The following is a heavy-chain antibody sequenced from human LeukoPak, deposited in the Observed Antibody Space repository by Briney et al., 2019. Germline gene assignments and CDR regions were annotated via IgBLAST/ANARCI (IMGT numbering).Heavy chain of an antibody. D-gene: IGHD2-21*02. Sequence: ASVKVSCKASGYTFTSYYMHWVRQAPGQGLEGMGIINPSGGSTSYAQKFQGRVTMTRDTSTSTVYMELSSLRSEDTAVYYCARAPLAYCGGDCYPHYFDYWGQGTLVTVSS. J-gene: IGHJ4*02. V-gene: IGHV1-46*01. CDR2: INPSGGST. CDR3: ARAPLAYCGGDCYPHYFDY. CDR1: GYTFTSYY.